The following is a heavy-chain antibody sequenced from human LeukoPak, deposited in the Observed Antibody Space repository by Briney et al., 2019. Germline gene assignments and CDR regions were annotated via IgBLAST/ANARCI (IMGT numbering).Heavy chain of an antibody. V-gene: IGHV1-18*01. Sequence: ASVKVSCKASGYTFTSYGISWVRQAPGQGLEWMGWISAYNGNTNYAQKPQGRVTMTTDTSTSTAYMELRSLRSDDTAVYYCARDYYDSSGYYSGLDYWGQGTLVTVSS. D-gene: IGHD3-22*01. CDR2: ISAYNGNT. J-gene: IGHJ4*02. CDR3: ARDYYDSSGYYSGLDY. CDR1: GYTFTSYG.